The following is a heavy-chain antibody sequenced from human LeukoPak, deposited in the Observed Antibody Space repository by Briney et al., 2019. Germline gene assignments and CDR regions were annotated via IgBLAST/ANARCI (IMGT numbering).Heavy chain of an antibody. Sequence: XVKVSCKASGGTFSSYAISWVRQAPGQGLEWMGGIIPIFGTANYAQKFQGRVTITADKSTSTAYMELSSLRSEDTAVYYCARMLGASSWYSLDYWGQGTLVTVSS. J-gene: IGHJ4*02. CDR1: GGTFSSYA. V-gene: IGHV1-69*06. CDR3: ARMLGASSWYSLDY. CDR2: IIPIFGTA. D-gene: IGHD6-13*01.